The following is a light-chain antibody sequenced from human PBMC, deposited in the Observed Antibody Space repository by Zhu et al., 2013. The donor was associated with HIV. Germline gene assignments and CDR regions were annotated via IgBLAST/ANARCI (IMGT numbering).Light chain of an antibody. CDR2: GAS. CDR3: QQLNTRPLT. V-gene: IGKV1-9*01. CDR1: QRISTF. Sequence: DIQLTQSPSFLSASVGDRVTITCRASQRISTFLAWYQQKPGKAPQLLIYGASTLEGGVPSRFSGSGSGAEFTLTISSLQPEDFATYYCQQLNTRPLTFGPGTKVDVK. J-gene: IGKJ3*01.